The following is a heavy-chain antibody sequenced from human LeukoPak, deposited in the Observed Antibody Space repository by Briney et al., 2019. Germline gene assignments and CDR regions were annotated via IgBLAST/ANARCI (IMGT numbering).Heavy chain of an antibody. CDR1: GGSFSGYY. D-gene: IGHD6-13*01. J-gene: IGHJ4*02. Sequence: SETLSLTCAVYGGSFSGYYWSWIRQPPGKGLEWIGEINHSGSTNYNPSLKSRVTISVDTSKNQFSLKLSSVTAADTAVYAREGFGQHLVVGECYFDYWGQGTLVTVSS. CDR2: INHSGST. CDR3: EGFGQHLVVGECYFDY. V-gene: IGHV4-34*01.